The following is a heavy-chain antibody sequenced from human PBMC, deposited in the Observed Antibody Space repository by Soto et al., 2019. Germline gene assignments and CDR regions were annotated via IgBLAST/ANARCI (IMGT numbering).Heavy chain of an antibody. CDR3: AREVGGSYHAYYYYYGMDV. CDR1: GYTFTSYG. J-gene: IGHJ6*02. CDR2: IRAYNGNT. Sequence: QVQLVQSGAEVKKPGASVKVSCKASGYTFTSYGISWVRQAPGQGLEWMGWIRAYNGNTNYAQKLQGRVTMTTDTSTSTAYMELRSLRSDDTAVYYCAREVGGSYHAYYYYYGMDVWGQGTTVTVSS. D-gene: IGHD1-26*01. V-gene: IGHV1-18*04.